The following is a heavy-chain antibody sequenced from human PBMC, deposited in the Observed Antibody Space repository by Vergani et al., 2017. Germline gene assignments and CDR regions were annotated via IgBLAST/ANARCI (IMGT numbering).Heavy chain of an antibody. CDR3: VKDHPVFDE. J-gene: IGHJ4*02. V-gene: IGHV3-30*02. Sequence: QVQLVESGGGVVQPGRSLRLSCAASVLTFSNYAMHWVRQAPGKGLEWVAFIQKDGIDKLYADSVRGRFTISRDISKNTLYLEMNSLSAEDTALYHCVKDHPVFDEWGRGTLVSVS. CDR1: VLTFSNYA. CDR2: IQKDGIDK.